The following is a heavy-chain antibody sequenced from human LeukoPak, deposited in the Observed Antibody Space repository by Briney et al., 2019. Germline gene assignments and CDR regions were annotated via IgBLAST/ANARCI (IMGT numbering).Heavy chain of an antibody. Sequence: ASVKVSCKASGYTFTGYYMHWVRQAPGQGLEWMGWISAYNGNTNYAQKLQGRVTMTTDTSTSTAYMELRSLRSDDTAVYYCARVRPRTPYYYDSSGYSDLFDYWGQGTLVTVSS. J-gene: IGHJ4*02. CDR3: ARVRPRTPYYYDSSGYSDLFDY. CDR2: ISAYNGNT. D-gene: IGHD3-22*01. CDR1: GYTFTGYY. V-gene: IGHV1-18*04.